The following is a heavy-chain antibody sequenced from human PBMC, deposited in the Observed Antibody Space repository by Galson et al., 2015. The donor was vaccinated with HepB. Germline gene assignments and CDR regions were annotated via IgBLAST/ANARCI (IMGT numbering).Heavy chain of an antibody. Sequence: SLRLSCAASGFTFSSYAMSWVRQAPGKGLEWVSAISGSGGSTYYADSVEGRFTISRDNSKNTLYLQMNSLRAEDTAVYYCAKGYIAVAVAYWYFDLWGRGTLVTVSS. V-gene: IGHV3-23*01. J-gene: IGHJ2*01. CDR3: AKGYIAVAVAYWYFDL. CDR1: GFTFSSYA. CDR2: ISGSGGST. D-gene: IGHD6-19*01.